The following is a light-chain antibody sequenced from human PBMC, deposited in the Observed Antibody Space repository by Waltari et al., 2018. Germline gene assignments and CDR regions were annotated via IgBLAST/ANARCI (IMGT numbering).Light chain of an antibody. Sequence: PGDRAALSCTASQSIGNNVAWYQQRPGQAPRLLLYAASTRATGVPSRFSGSGSGTEFSLAISSLQSDDFGVYYCHQYNDRPWTFGQGTRVEF. CDR2: AAS. J-gene: IGKJ1*01. V-gene: IGKV3D-15*02. CDR1: QSIGNN. CDR3: HQYNDRPWT.